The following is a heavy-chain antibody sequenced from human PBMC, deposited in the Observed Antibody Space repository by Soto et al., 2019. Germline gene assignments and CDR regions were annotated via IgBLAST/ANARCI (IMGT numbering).Heavy chain of an antibody. CDR2: ISGSGGST. D-gene: IGHD5-18*01. CDR3: AKERGYNYGYDAMDV. V-gene: IGHV3-23*01. J-gene: IGHJ6*02. Sequence: EVPLLESGGGLVQPGGSLRLSCAASGFTFSSYAMSWVRQAPGKGLEWVSGISGSGGSTYYADSVKGRFTISRDNSKNTVYLQPNSLRAEDTAVYYCAKERGYNYGYDAMDVWGQGSTVTVSS. CDR1: GFTFSSYA.